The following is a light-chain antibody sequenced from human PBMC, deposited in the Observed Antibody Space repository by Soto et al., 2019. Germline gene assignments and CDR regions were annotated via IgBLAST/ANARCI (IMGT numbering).Light chain of an antibody. Sequence: EIVLTQSPATLSLSQGERATLSCRASQSVSSSSLAWYQQKPGQAPRLLIYGASSRATGIPDRFSGSGSGTDFNLIISRLEPKDFAVYYCQQYGSSPVTFGQGTKV. J-gene: IGKJ1*01. V-gene: IGKV3-20*01. CDR3: QQYGSSPVT. CDR2: GAS. CDR1: QSVSSSS.